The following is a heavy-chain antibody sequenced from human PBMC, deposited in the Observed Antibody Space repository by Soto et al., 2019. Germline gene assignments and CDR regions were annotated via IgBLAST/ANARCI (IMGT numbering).Heavy chain of an antibody. D-gene: IGHD1-20*01. V-gene: IGHV3-9*01. CDR3: AKVITGTTDAFDI. CDR1: GFTFDDYA. J-gene: IGHJ3*02. CDR2: ISWNSGSI. Sequence: HPGGSLRLSCATSGFTFDDYAMHWVRQAPGKGLEWVSGISWNSGSIGYADSVKGRFTISRDNAKNSLYLQMNSLRAEDTALYYCAKVITGTTDAFDIWGQGTMVTVSS.